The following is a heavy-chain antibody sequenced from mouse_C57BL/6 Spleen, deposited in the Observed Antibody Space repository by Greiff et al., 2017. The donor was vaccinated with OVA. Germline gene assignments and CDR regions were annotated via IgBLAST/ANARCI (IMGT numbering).Heavy chain of an antibody. V-gene: IGHV1-15*01. Sequence: QVQLQQSGAELVRPGASVTLSCKASGYTFTDYEMHWVKQTPEHGLEWIAAINPETGGTAYKQKFKGKAILTADKSSSTAYLELRSLKSEDSAVYYCTRGGRGFAYWGPGTLVTVSA. CDR2: INPETGGT. J-gene: IGHJ3*01. CDR3: TRGGRGFAY. CDR1: GYTFTDYE.